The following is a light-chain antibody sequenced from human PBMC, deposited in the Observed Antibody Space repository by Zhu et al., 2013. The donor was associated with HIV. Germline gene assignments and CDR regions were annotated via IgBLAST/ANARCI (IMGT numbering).Light chain of an antibody. CDR3: QLYGDSPRYT. V-gene: IGKV3-20*01. J-gene: IGKJ2*01. CDR1: QSVRSNY. Sequence: EIVMTQSPATLSVSPGERATLSCRASQSVRSNYLAWYQQRPGQAPRLLVYGPSSRATGIPDRFSGSGSGTDFTLTISRLEPEDFGVYYCQLYGDSPRYTFGPGTKLEIK. CDR2: GPS.